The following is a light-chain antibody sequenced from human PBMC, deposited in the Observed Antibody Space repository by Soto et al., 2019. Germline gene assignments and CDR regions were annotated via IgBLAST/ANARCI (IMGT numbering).Light chain of an antibody. CDR3: QQRYSTLWT. Sequence: DIQMTQAPSALYASVGDRVTITCRASQSSSSYLNWYQQKPGKAPKLLIYAASSLQSGVPSRFSGSGSGTDFTLTISSLQPEDFATYYCQQRYSTLWTFGQGTKVEIK. V-gene: IGKV1-39*01. CDR1: QSSSSY. J-gene: IGKJ1*01. CDR2: AAS.